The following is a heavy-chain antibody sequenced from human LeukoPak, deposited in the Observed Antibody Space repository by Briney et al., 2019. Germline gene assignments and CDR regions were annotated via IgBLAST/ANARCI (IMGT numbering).Heavy chain of an antibody. J-gene: IGHJ4*02. CDR3: ARGYTMVRGVIIPYYFDY. CDR2: IRYDGSNK. V-gene: IGHV3-30*02. CDR1: GFTFSSYG. Sequence: GGSLRLSCAASGFTFSSYGMHWVRRAPGKGLEWVAFIRYDGSNKYYADSVKGRFTISRDNSKNTLYLQMNSLRAEDTAVYYCARGYTMVRGVIIPYYFDYWGQGTLVTVSS. D-gene: IGHD3-10*01.